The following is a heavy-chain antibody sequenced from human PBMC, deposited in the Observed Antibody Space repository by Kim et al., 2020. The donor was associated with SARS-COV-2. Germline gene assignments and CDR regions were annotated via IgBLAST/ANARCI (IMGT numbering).Heavy chain of an antibody. CDR2: IIGSGGNT. Sequence: GGSLRLSCVVSGLTFSSYVMNWVRQAPGKGLQWVSSIIGSGGNTYYADSVRGRFTVSRDNSKSTLYVQMNSLRAEDTAIYYCASALNGNWYYFDSWGQGTLVTVSS. J-gene: IGHJ4*02. V-gene: IGHV3-23*01. D-gene: IGHD1-1*01. CDR3: ASALNGNWYYFDS. CDR1: GLTFSSYV.